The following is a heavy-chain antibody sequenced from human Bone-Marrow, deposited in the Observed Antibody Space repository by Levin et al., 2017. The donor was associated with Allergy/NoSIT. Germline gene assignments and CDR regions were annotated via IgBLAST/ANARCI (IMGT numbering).Heavy chain of an antibody. CDR3: ARSLTGTIPFDY. CDR1: GVSITSGDYF. D-gene: IGHD1-7*01. V-gene: IGHV4-30-4*01. J-gene: IGHJ4*02. Sequence: SETLSLSCTVSGVSITSGDYFWSWIRQPPGKGLEWIGFLYYNGDTYFDPSLKSRVTISVDTSSNQFSLKLNSVTAADTAVYYCARSLTGTIPFDYWGQGTLVTVSS. CDR2: LYYNGDT.